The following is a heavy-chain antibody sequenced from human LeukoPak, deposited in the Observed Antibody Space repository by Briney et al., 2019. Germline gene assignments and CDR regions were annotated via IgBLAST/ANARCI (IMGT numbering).Heavy chain of an antibody. CDR3: ASVLIDAFDI. D-gene: IGHD3-10*01. CDR1: GYSFTSYW. CDR2: IYPGDSDT. V-gene: IGHV5-51*01. J-gene: IGHJ3*02. Sequence: GESLKISCNGSGYSFTSYWIGWVRQLPGKGLEWMGIIYPGDSDTRYSPSFHGQVTISADKSISTAYLQWSSLKASDTAMYYCASVLIDAFDIWGQGTMVTVSS.